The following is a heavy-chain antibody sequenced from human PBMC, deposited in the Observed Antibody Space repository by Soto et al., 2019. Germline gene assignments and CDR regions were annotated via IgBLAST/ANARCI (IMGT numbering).Heavy chain of an antibody. CDR2: ISFSGST. CDR3: ARGVRYFDWLLPFYLDY. J-gene: IGHJ4*02. CDR1: GGSINNYY. D-gene: IGHD3-9*01. Sequence: QVQLQESGPGLVKPSETLSLTCTVSGGSINNYYWSWIRQPPGMGLEWIGCISFSGSTNYNPSLKRRVALSVDTSKNQFSLKLSSVTAADTAVYYCARGVRYFDWLLPFYLDYWGQGTPVTVSS. V-gene: IGHV4-59*01.